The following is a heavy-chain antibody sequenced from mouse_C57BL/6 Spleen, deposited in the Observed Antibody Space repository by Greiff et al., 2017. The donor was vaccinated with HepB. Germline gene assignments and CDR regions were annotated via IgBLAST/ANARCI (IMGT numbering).Heavy chain of an antibody. CDR1: GYTFTSYW. D-gene: IGHD2-2*01. CDR3: ARMYGYDYAMDY. V-gene: IGHV1-55*01. Sequence: QVQLQQSGAELVKPGASVKMSCKASGYTFTSYWITWVKQRPGQGLEWIGDIYPGSGSTNYNEKFKSKATLTVDTSSSTAYMQLSSLTSEDSAVYYCARMYGYDYAMDYWGQGTSVTVSS. J-gene: IGHJ4*01. CDR2: IYPGSGST.